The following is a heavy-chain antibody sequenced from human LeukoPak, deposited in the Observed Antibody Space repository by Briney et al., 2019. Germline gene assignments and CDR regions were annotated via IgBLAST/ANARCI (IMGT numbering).Heavy chain of an antibody. CDR3: AKDHASGYYYVDY. V-gene: IGHV3-23*01. J-gene: IGHJ4*02. D-gene: IGHD3-22*01. Sequence: GGSLRLSCAASGFTFSSYAMFWVRQAPGKGLEWVSSISAGGSTTYYADSVKGRFTISRDNSKNTLYLQMNSLGAEDTAIYYCAKDHASGYYYVDYWGQGTLVTVSS. CDR1: GFTFSSYA. CDR2: ISAGGSTT.